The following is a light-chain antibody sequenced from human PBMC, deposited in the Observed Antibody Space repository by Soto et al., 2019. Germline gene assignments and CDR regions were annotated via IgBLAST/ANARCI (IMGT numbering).Light chain of an antibody. CDR1: SSDVGGYDY. J-gene: IGLJ1*01. CDR2: EVN. Sequence: LTHPASVSGSPGQSITMSCTGASSDVGGYDYVSWYQLHPGKAPKLMVFEVNNRPSGVSYRFSGSKSGNTASLTISGLQAEDEADYFCSSYSISTAYLFGTGTKVTVL. CDR3: SSYSISTAYL. V-gene: IGLV2-14*01.